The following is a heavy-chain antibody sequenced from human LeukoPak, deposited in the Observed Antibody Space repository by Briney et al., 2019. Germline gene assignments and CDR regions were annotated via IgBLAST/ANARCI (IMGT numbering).Heavy chain of an antibody. D-gene: IGHD2-21*02. J-gene: IGHJ4*02. Sequence: ASVKVSCKASGYTFTNYGLSWVRQAPGQGLEWMGWISAYNGHTNYAQKFQDRVTMTTDTSTTTAYLELKSLRSDDTAVYYCARGVVVTAKSTRRTSAENYWGQGTLVTVSS. CDR3: ARGVVVTAKSTRRTSAENY. V-gene: IGHV1-18*01. CDR2: ISAYNGHT. CDR1: GYTFTNYG.